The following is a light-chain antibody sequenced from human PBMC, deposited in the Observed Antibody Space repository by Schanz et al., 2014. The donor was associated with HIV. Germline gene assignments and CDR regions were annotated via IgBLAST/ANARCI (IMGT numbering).Light chain of an antibody. CDR3: QQSYSIPYT. Sequence: DIQLTQSPPTLSASVGDRVTIACRASQSVSHWLAWYQQKPGKAPKNLIYKASSLETGVPSRFSGSGSGTEFTLTISSLQPEDFGIYFCQQSYSIPYTFGQGTKLEIK. V-gene: IGKV1-5*03. CDR1: QSVSHW. J-gene: IGKJ2*01. CDR2: KAS.